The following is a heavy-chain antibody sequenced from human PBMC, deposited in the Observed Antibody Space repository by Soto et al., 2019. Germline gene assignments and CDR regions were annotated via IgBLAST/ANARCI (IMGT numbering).Heavy chain of an antibody. J-gene: IGHJ5*02. Sequence: SETLSLTCTVSGGSISSYYWSWIRQPPGKGLEWIGYIYYSGSTNYNPSLKSRVTISVDTSKNQFSLKLSSATAADTAVYYCARDRLANWFDPWGQGTLVTVSS. CDR3: ARDRLANWFDP. CDR1: GGSISSYY. V-gene: IGHV4-59*01. CDR2: IYYSGST. D-gene: IGHD3-9*01.